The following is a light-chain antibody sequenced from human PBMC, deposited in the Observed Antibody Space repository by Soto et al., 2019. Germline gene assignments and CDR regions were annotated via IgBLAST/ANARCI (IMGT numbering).Light chain of an antibody. CDR3: RSYEGTSTPYV. J-gene: IGLJ1*01. CDR2: EVS. Sequence: QSALTQPASVSGSPGQSITISCTGTSSDVGSYNPVSWYQQHPGKAPKLMIYEVSKRPSGVSNRFSGSKSGNTASLTISGLQAEDEADYYCRSYEGTSTPYVFGTGTKVTVL. V-gene: IGLV2-23*02. CDR1: SSDVGSYNP.